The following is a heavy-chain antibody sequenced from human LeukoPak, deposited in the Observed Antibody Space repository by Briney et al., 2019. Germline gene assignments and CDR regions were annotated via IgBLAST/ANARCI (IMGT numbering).Heavy chain of an antibody. Sequence: GESLKISCTGSGYIFSNYWIAWVRQMPGRGLEWMGATYPGVSRTTYSHSFQGQVTVAVHKSIKPAYLQWNSLKASDTAMYYCARHLSSISSCPNYWGQGPLVTVSS. CDR3: ARHLSSISSCPNY. D-gene: IGHD2-2*01. CDR1: GYIFSNYW. V-gene: IGHV5-51*01. J-gene: IGHJ4*02. CDR2: TYPGVSRT.